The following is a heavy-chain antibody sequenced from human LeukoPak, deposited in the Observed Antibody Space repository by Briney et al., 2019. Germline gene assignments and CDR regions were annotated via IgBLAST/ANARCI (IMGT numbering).Heavy chain of an antibody. CDR1: GFTFSSYS. J-gene: IGHJ5*02. Sequence: GGSLRLSCAASGFTFSSYSMNWVRQAPGKGLEWVSSISSSSSYIYYADLVKGRFTISRDNAQKSLYLQMNSLRAEDTAVYYTARDPGGWSVQRINWLDPWGQRTLVTVSS. CDR3: ARDPGGWSVQRINWLDP. CDR2: ISSSSSYI. V-gene: IGHV3-21*01. D-gene: IGHD6-19*01.